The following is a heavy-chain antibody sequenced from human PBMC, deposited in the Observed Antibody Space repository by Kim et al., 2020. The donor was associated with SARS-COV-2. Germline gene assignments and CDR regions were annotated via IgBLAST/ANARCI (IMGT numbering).Heavy chain of an antibody. J-gene: IGHJ4*02. V-gene: IGHV3-66*01. Sequence: PVKGRFTISRANSTHTLNLQMASLRAEDTAVYYCARGTLLGFDYWGQGTLVTVSS. CDR3: ARGTLLGFDY. D-gene: IGHD2-15*01.